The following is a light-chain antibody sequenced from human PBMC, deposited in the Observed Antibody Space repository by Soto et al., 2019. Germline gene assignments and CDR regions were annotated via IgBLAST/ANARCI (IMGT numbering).Light chain of an antibody. V-gene: IGKV1-39*01. J-gene: IGKJ2*01. Sequence: DIQMTQSPSSLSASVGDRVTITCRASQSISTYLNWYQQKPGKAPNLLIYGASSLQSGVPSRFSGSGSGTDFTLTISSLQFEDSATYSCQQTYRTPYTFGQGTKLEIK. CDR1: QSISTY. CDR3: QQTYRTPYT. CDR2: GAS.